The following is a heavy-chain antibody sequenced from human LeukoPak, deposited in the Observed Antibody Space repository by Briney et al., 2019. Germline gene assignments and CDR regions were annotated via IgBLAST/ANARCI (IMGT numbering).Heavy chain of an antibody. J-gene: IGHJ5*02. CDR3: AVNQVDGTGIFDP. V-gene: IGHV1-2*02. CDR2: INPNSGGT. D-gene: IGHD1-14*01. Sequence: ASVKVSCKASGYSFTSYNIHWVRQAPGQGLEWMGWINPNSGGTNYAQKFQGRVTMTRDTSIVTAYMELGRLGSDDTAVYYCAVNQVDGTGIFDPWGQGTLVTVSS. CDR1: GYSFTSYN.